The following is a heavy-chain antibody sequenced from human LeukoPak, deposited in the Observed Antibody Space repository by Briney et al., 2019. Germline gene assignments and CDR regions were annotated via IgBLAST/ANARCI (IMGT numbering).Heavy chain of an antibody. D-gene: IGHD3-10*01. CDR3: RYSADYYGMDV. V-gene: IGHV4-34*01. CDR1: GGSFSGYY. CDR2: INHSGST. Sequence: SETLSLTYAVYGGSFSGYYWSWIRQSPGKGPEWIGEINHSGSTDYNPSLKSRLTIAVDMSKNQFSLKLSSVTAADTAVYYCRYSADYYGMDVWGQGTTVIVSS. J-gene: IGHJ6*02.